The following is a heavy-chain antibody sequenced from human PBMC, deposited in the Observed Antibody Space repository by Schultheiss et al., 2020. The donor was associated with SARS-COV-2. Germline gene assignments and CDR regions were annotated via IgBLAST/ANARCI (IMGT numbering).Heavy chain of an antibody. J-gene: IGHJ4*02. D-gene: IGHD3-10*01. CDR2: IYYSGST. V-gene: IGHV4-61*05. CDR1: GGSISSSSYY. Sequence: SETLSLTCTVSGGSISSSSYYWGWIRQPPGKGLEWIGYIYYSGSTNYNPSLKSRVTISVDTSKNQFSLKLSSVTAADTAVYYCARASSASYYASFDYWGQGTLVTVSS. CDR3: ARASSASYYASFDY.